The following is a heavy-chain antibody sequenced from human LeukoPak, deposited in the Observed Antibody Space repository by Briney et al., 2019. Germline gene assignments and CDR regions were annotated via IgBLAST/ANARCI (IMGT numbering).Heavy chain of an antibody. Sequence: GGSLRLSCAVSGFTVSGNYMSWVRQAPGKGLEWVSAISGSGGSTYYADSVKGRFTISRDNSKNSLYLQMNSLRAEDTAAYYCARAYQRLTFGGVIASWGQGTLVTVSS. D-gene: IGHD3-16*02. CDR3: ARAYQRLTFGGVIAS. J-gene: IGHJ4*02. CDR2: ISGSGGST. V-gene: IGHV3-23*01. CDR1: GFTVSGNY.